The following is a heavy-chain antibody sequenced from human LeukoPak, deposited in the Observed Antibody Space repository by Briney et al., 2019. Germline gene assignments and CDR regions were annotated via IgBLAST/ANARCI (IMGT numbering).Heavy chain of an antibody. CDR2: IYTSGST. CDR1: GGSISSYY. V-gene: IGHV4-4*07. CDR3: ARDGYYDFWSGYYMDNWFDP. D-gene: IGHD3-3*01. J-gene: IGHJ5*02. Sequence: SETLSLTCTVSGGSISSYYWSWIRQPAGKGLEWIGRIYTSGSTNYNPSLKSRVTMSVDTSKNQFSLNLTSLTAADTAVYYCARDGYYDFWSGYYMDNWFDPWGQGTLVTVSS.